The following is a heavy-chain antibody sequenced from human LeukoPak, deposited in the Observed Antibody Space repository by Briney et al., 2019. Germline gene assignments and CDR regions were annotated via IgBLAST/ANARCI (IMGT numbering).Heavy chain of an antibody. V-gene: IGHV3-73*01. Sequence: PGGSLRLSCAASGFTFSGSAMHWVRQASGKGLEWVGRIRSKANSYATAYAASVKGRFTISRDDSKNTAYLQMNSLKTEDTAVYYCTTTMVRGVMSLTGGLFDPWGQGTLVTVSS. J-gene: IGHJ5*02. CDR2: IRSKANSYAT. CDR1: GFTFSGSA. CDR3: TTTMVRGVMSLTGGLFDP. D-gene: IGHD3-10*01.